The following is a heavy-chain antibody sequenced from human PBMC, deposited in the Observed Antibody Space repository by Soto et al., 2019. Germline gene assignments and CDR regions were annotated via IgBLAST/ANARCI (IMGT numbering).Heavy chain of an antibody. CDR1: GFSFRSSN. V-gene: IGHV3-30*03. CDR2: ISIDGSRK. CDR3: TRGPTHGAFDI. J-gene: IGHJ3*02. Sequence: QVYLEESGGGVVQPGRSLRLSCVASGFSFRSSNRHWARQAPGKGLEWVAHISIDGSRKYYADSVKGRFTVSRENSKNTLYLQINSLRPEEAALYYCTRGPTHGAFDIWGQGTMVTVSS.